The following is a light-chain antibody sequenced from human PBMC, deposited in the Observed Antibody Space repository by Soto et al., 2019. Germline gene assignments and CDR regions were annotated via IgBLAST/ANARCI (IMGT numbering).Light chain of an antibody. Sequence: EIVLTQSPGTLSFSPGERVTLSCRASQSISSNYLAWYQQKPGQAPRLLIYGASSRATGIPDRFSGSGSGTEFSLTISRLEPEDFAMYFCQQYGGSPITFDQGTRLEI. CDR1: QSISSNY. V-gene: IGKV3-20*01. CDR3: QQYGGSPIT. J-gene: IGKJ5*01. CDR2: GAS.